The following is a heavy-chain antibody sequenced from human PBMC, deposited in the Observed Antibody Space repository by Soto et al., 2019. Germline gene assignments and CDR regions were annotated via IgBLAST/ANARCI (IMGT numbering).Heavy chain of an antibody. CDR1: GGSISSSNW. CDR2: IYHSGRT. Sequence: QVQLQESGPGLVKPSGTLSVTCAVSGGSISSSNWWNWVRQPPGKGLEWIGEIYHSGRTNYNPSLRSGVTISLDKAKNQVSLRVKSVTAADTAEYYCAGAWPSVDSYGSGVMDVWGQGTTVTVSS. D-gene: IGHD5-18*01. J-gene: IGHJ6*02. CDR3: AGAWPSVDSYGSGVMDV. V-gene: IGHV4-4*02.